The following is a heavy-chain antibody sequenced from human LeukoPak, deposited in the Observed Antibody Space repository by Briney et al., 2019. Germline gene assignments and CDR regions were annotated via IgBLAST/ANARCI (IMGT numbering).Heavy chain of an antibody. Sequence: GASVKVSCKASVGTFSSYTISWVRQAPGQGLEWMGRIIPILGIANYAQKFQGRVTITADKSTSTAYMELSSLRSEDTAVYYCASWGDGYCSSTSCYTLDYWGQGTLVTVSS. CDR3: ASWGDGYCSSTSCYTLDY. CDR2: IIPILGIA. D-gene: IGHD2-2*02. J-gene: IGHJ4*02. CDR1: VGTFSSYT. V-gene: IGHV1-69*02.